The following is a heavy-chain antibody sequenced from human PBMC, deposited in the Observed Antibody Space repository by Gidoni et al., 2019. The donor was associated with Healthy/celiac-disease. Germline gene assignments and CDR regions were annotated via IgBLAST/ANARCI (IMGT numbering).Heavy chain of an antibody. D-gene: IGHD2-15*01. J-gene: IGHJ4*02. CDR3: ATQGDIVVVVAAKYYFDY. V-gene: IGHV3-23*01. Sequence: EVQLLESGGGLVQPGGSLRLSCAASGFTFSSYAMGWVRQAPGKGLEWVSAISGSGGSTYYADSVKGRFTISRDKSKNTLYLQMNSLRAEDTAVYYCATQGDIVVVVAAKYYFDYWGQGTLVTVSS. CDR1: GFTFSSYA. CDR2: ISGSGGST.